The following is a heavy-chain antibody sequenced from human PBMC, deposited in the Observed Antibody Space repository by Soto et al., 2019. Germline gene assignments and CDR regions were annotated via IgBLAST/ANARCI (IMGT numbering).Heavy chain of an antibody. J-gene: IGHJ4*02. Sequence: QVQLQQWGAGLLKPSETLSLTCAVYGGSFSGYYWSWIRQPPGKGLEWIGEINHSGSTNYNPSLKSRVTISVDTSKNQFSLKLSSVTAADTAVYYCASPSGSSGYFDYWGQGTLVTVSS. CDR3: ASPSGSSGYFDY. D-gene: IGHD3-10*01. CDR1: GGSFSGYY. V-gene: IGHV4-34*01. CDR2: INHSGST.